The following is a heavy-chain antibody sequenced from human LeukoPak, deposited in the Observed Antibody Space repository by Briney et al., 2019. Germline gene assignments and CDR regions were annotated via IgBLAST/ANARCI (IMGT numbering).Heavy chain of an antibody. J-gene: IGHJ4*02. CDR2: ISGSGGST. V-gene: IGHV3-23*01. CDR1: GFTFSSYA. D-gene: IGHD3-22*01. Sequence: GGSLRLSCAASGFTFSSYAMSWVRQAPGKGLEWVSAISGSGGSTYYADSVKGRFTISRDNSKNTLCLQMNSLRAEDTAVYYCAKDGKDSSSWSYYYDSSGYYYHFDYWGQGTLVTVSS. CDR3: AKDGKDSSSWSYYYDSSGYYYHFDY.